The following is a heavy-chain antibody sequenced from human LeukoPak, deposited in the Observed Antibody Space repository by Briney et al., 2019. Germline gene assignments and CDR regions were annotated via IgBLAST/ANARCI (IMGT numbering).Heavy chain of an antibody. V-gene: IGHV5-10-1*01. CDR1: GDSFTTYW. D-gene: IGHD3-22*01. CDR3: ARSYYYDSSAYYFDY. CDR2: IDPSDSYT. J-gene: IGHJ4*02. Sequence: GESLRISCKGSGDSFTTYWISWVRQMPGKGLEWMGRIDPSDSYTNYSPSFQGHVTISADKSISTAYLQWSSLKASETAMYYCARSYYYDSSAYYFDYWGQGTLVTVSS.